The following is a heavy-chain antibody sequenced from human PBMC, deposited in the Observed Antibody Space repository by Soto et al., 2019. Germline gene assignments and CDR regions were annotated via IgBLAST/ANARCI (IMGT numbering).Heavy chain of an antibody. V-gene: IGHV1-69*01. CDR3: GRGAEKKDIVVVVAAEYFQH. J-gene: IGHJ1*01. Sequence: QVQLVQSGAEVKKPGSSVKVSCKASGGTFSSYAISWVRQAPGQGLEGMGGIIPIFGTANYAQKFQGRVKINSDESTRTAYMELSSLRSEDTAVYYWGRGAEKKDIVVVVAAEYFQHWGQGTLVTVSS. CDR1: GGTFSSYA. CDR2: IIPIFGTA. D-gene: IGHD2-15*01.